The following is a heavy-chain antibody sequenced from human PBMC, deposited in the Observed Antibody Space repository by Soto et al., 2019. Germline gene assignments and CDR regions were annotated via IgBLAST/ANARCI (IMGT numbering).Heavy chain of an antibody. J-gene: IGHJ4*02. CDR3: ARKWLGTEKYYFDT. Sequence: EVQLVESGGGLVQTGGSLRLSCAASGFTFSSYSMNWVRQAPGKGLEWVSYISSSSSTIHYADSVKGRFTISRDKAENSLYLQMNSLRAEDTAVYYCARKWLGTEKYYFDTWGLGTLVTVSS. D-gene: IGHD6-19*01. CDR1: GFTFSSYS. V-gene: IGHV3-48*01. CDR2: ISSSSSTI.